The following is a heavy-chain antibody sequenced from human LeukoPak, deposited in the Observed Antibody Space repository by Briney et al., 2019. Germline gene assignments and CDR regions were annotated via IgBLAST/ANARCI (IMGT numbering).Heavy chain of an antibody. V-gene: IGHV3-23*01. J-gene: IGHJ4*02. CDR3: ARAQGALDY. CDR1: GFIFSSYW. CDR2: IGGGGTE. Sequence: QAGGSLRLSCTASGFIFSSYWMTWVRQAPGKGLEWVSGIGGGGTEYYADSVKGRFIISSDSSQNLVHLQMNSLTVEDTAVYYCARAQGALDYWGQGTLVTVSS. D-gene: IGHD1-26*01.